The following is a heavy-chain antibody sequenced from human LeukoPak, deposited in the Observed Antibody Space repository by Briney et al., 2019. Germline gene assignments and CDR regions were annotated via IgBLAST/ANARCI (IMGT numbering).Heavy chain of an antibody. D-gene: IGHD3-9*01. CDR3: AKDRMYYDILTGYYTNYFDY. CDR1: GFTFSSYA. V-gene: IGHV3-23*01. Sequence: GGSLRLSCAASGFTFSSYAMSWVRQAPGKGLEWVSAISGSGGSTYYADSVKGRFTISRDNSKNTLYLQMNSLRAEDTAVYYCAKDRMYYDILTGYYTNYFDYWGQGTLVTVSS. CDR2: ISGSGGST. J-gene: IGHJ4*02.